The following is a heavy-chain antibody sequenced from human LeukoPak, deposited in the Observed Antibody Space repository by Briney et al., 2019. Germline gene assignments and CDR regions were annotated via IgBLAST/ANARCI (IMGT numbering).Heavy chain of an antibody. CDR1: GYTFTSYA. D-gene: IGHD6-19*01. Sequence: ASVKVSCKASGYTFTSYAMNWVRQAPGQGLEWMGWISAYNGNTNYAQKLQGRVTMTTDTSTSTAYMELRSLRSDDTAVYYCARGPGSGWYKGGYYYMDVWGKGTTVTVSS. V-gene: IGHV1-18*01. J-gene: IGHJ6*03. CDR3: ARGPGSGWYKGGYYYMDV. CDR2: ISAYNGNT.